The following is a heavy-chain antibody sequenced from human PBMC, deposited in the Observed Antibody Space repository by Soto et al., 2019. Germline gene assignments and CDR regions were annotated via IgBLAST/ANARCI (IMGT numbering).Heavy chain of an antibody. CDR1: GYTFTGYY. CDR3: ARAPVRYFDWGEGEGYYGMDV. V-gene: IGHV1-2*04. Sequence: ASVKVSCKASGYTFTGYYMHWVRQAPGQGLEWMGWINPNSGGTNYAQKFQGWVTMTRDTSINTAYMELSRLRSDDTAVYYCARAPVRYFDWGEGEGYYGMDVWGQGTTVTVSS. J-gene: IGHJ6*02. CDR2: INPNSGGT. D-gene: IGHD3-9*01.